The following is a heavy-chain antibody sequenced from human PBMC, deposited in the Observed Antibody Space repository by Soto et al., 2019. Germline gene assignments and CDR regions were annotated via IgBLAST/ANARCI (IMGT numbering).Heavy chain of an antibody. V-gene: IGHV4-39*01. D-gene: IGHD1-26*01. CDR3: ARLKSSYAGSYYGGGFFDH. CDR1: AASFTNTSYY. Sequence: SETLSLTCSVSAASFTNTSYYWGWIRQPPGKGPEWIGSMFFTGSTYYNPSLKSRVTMSADTSKSQFSLKLTSVTAADTAVYFCARLKSSYAGSYYGGGFFDHWGRGTPVTVSS. J-gene: IGHJ4*02. CDR2: MFFTGST.